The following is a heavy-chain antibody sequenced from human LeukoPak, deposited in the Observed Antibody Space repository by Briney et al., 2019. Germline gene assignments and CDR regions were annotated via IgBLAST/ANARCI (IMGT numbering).Heavy chain of an antibody. Sequence: GASVKVSCKASGYTFTGYYMHWVRQAPGQGLEWMGWINPNSGGTNYAQKFQGRVTMTRDTSISTAYMELSRLRSEDTAVYYCARDRLRDYYDSSGYYDYWGQGTLVTVSS. D-gene: IGHD3-22*01. J-gene: IGHJ4*02. CDR1: GYTFTGYY. CDR2: INPNSGGT. V-gene: IGHV1-2*02. CDR3: ARDRLRDYYDSSGYYDY.